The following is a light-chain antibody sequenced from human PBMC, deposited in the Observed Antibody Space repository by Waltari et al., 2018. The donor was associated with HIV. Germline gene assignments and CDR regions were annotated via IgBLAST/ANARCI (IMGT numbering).Light chain of an antibody. Sequence: QTVVTQEPSLTVAPGGTLTPTCSSVTGPVRSGHYANWYPQKPGQPPRPPFSSSNRRHSATPARFSASLVGDRAALTLSNVWPDDQAVYFCMLFFRSSYLFGGGTKVTVL. CDR1: TGPVRSGHY. CDR2: SSN. J-gene: IGLJ2*01. V-gene: IGLV7-43*01. CDR3: MLFFRSSYL.